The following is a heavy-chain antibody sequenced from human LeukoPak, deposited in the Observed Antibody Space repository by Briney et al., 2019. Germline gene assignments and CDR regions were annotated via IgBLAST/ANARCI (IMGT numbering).Heavy chain of an antibody. CDR3: ARQSIAAAFYYYYYYMDV. D-gene: IGHD6-13*01. V-gene: IGHV4-39*07. CDR2: IYYSGST. J-gene: IGHJ6*03. Sequence: SETLSLTCTVSGGSISSSSYYWGWLRQPPGTGLEWIGSIYYSGSTYYNPPLKSRVTISVDTSKNQFSLKLSSVTAADTAVYYCARQSIAAAFYYYYYYMDVWGKGTTVTVSS. CDR1: GGSISSSSYY.